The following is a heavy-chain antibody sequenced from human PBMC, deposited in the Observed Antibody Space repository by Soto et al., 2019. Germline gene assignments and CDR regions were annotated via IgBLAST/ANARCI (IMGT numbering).Heavy chain of an antibody. D-gene: IGHD1-20*01. CDR2: IYISGNT. Sequence: QVQLQESGPGLVKPSETLSLICTVSGGSIRNYFWTWIRQPAGKGLEWIGRIYISGNTVYNASLKSRVTMSIDMSKNQFSLKLSSMTAADTAVYYCVRDVESPGISGSWGAFDIWGQGTVVTVSS. V-gene: IGHV4-4*07. J-gene: IGHJ3*02. CDR3: VRDVESPGISGSWGAFDI. CDR1: GGSIRNYF.